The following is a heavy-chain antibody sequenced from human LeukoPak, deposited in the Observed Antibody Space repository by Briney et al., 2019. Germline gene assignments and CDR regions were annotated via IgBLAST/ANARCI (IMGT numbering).Heavy chain of an antibody. J-gene: IGHJ4*02. Sequence: PGGSLRLSCAASGFTFSSYSMNWVRQAPGKGLEWVSYISSSSSTIYYADSVKGRFTISRDNSENTLYLQMNSLTAEDTAVYYCVADFDYWGRGTLVTVSS. CDR2: ISSSSSTI. V-gene: IGHV3-48*01. CDR1: GFTFSSYS. CDR3: VADFDY.